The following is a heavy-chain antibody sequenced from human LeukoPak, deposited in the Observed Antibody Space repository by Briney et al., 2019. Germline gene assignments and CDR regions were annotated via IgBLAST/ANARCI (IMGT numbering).Heavy chain of an antibody. V-gene: IGHV3-7*05. J-gene: IGHJ4*02. CDR1: GFPFSNYW. CDR3: ARGLPRIGAFFDY. CDR2: IKEDGRQA. Sequence: GGSLRLSCAASGFPFSNYWMSWVRQAPGKGMDWVASIKEDGRQAYYVNSVKGRFTISRDNTKNSLYLQMNFLGAEDTAVYYCARGLPRIGAFFDYWGQGAPVTVSS.